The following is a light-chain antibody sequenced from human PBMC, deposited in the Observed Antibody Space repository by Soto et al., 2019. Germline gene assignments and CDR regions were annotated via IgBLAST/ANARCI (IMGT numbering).Light chain of an antibody. J-gene: IGLJ1*01. CDR2: DVN. CDR1: NTDLGVYGY. CDR3: FSKISGFVYG. V-gene: IGLV2-14*01. Sequence: QLVLAQPASVSGSFGQSITISCSGPNTDLGVYGYVSWYQHHPGKAPKLLIYDVNNRPSGISDRFSGSKSGDTASLTISGLQAEDEADYFCFSKISGFVYGFGTGTKLTV.